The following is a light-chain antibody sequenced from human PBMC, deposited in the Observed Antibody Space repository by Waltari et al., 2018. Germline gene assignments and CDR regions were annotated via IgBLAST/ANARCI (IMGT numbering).Light chain of an antibody. CDR3: CSYRSGSTYI. J-gene: IGLJ1*01. CDR2: DVS. Sequence: QSALTHPTSVSKSLGQSVTIPGPAPSSDVGGSNNVSWYQQHPGTAPRLLIYDVSKRPSGVSDRFAGSKSGNTASLTISGLQAEDEADYYCCSYRSGSTYIFGAGTRLTVL. V-gene: IGLV2-18*02. CDR1: SSDVGGSNN.